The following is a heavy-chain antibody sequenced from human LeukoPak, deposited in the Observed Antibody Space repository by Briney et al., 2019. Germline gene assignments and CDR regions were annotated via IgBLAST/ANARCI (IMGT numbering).Heavy chain of an antibody. CDR1: GFTFSKHW. CDR3: ARATSYSNYGMDV. D-gene: IGHD4-11*01. V-gene: IGHV3-74*01. CDR2: INSDGSST. J-gene: IGHJ6*02. Sequence: GRSLRLSCAASGFTFSKHWMHWVRQVPGKGLVWVSRINSDGSSTSYADSVKGRFTISRDNAKNTLYLQMNSLRAEDTAVHYCARATSYSNYGMDVWGQGTTVTVSS.